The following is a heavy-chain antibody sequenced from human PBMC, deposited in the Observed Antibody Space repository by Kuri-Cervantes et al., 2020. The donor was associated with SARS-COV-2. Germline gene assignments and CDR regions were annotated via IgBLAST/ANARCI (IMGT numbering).Heavy chain of an antibody. V-gene: IGHV3-21*01. CDR2: ISSSSSYI. CDR1: GFTVSSNY. Sequence: GESLKISCAASGFTVSSNYMGWIRQAPGKGLEWVSSISSSSSYIYYADSVKGRFTISRDNAKNSLYLQMNSLRAEDTAVYYCARGGYCTNGVYYTPPYYYYGMDVWGQGTTVTVSS. J-gene: IGHJ6*02. CDR3: ARGGYCTNGVYYTPPYYYYGMDV. D-gene: IGHD2-8*01.